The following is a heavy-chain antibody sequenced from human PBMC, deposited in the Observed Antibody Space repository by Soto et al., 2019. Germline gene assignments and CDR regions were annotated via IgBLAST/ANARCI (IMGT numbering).Heavy chain of an antibody. D-gene: IGHD6-6*01. V-gene: IGHV3-30-3*01. J-gene: IGHJ5*02. Sequence: PXGSLSLSCAGCGFTFSNYAVNWVRQAPGKGLEWVAVILYDGSVQHYADSVKGRFTVSRDNSKNTVYLQMNSLTPEDTATYYCAREGSVAALNWFDPWGPGTLVTVSS. CDR1: GFTFSNYA. CDR3: AREGSVAALNWFDP. CDR2: ILYDGSVQ.